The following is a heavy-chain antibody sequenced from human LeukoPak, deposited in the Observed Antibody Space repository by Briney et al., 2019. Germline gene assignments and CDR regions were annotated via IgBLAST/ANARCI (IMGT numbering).Heavy chain of an antibody. CDR2: IYPGDSET. Sequence: KPGESLKISCKGSGYTVIRFWIGWVRHLPGKGLEWMGIIYPGDSETRYSPSFQGQVTISVDKSISTAYLQWSSLKASDTAVYYCATGGIYSSNFDYWGQGTLVTVSS. D-gene: IGHD5-18*01. CDR1: GYTVIRFW. V-gene: IGHV5-51*01. J-gene: IGHJ4*02. CDR3: ATGGIYSSNFDY.